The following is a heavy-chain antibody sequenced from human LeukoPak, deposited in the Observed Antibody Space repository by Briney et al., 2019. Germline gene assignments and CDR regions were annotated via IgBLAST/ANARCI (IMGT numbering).Heavy chain of an antibody. J-gene: IGHJ4*02. CDR2: ISSSSSYI. CDR1: GFTFSSYS. V-gene: IGHV3-21*01. D-gene: IGHD6-6*01. Sequence: GGSLRLSCAASGFTFSSYSMNWVRQAPGKGLEWVSSISSSSSYIYYADSVKGRLTISRDNAKNSLYLQMNSLRAEDTAVYYCARASSRSYFDYWGQGTLVTVSS. CDR3: ARASSRSYFDY.